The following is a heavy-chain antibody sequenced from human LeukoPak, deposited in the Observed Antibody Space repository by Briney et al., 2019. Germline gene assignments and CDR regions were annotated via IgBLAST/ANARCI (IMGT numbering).Heavy chain of an antibody. CDR2: ISGNGIST. CDR1: GFTFSNYA. D-gene: IGHD6-13*01. Sequence: PGGSLRLSCAASGFTFSNYAMTWVRQAPGKGLEWVSAISGNGISTYYADSVKGRFTISRDNSQNTLYLQMNSLSAEDTAVYYCARDHRSSTWPFDYWGQGTLVTVSS. V-gene: IGHV3-23*01. J-gene: IGHJ4*02. CDR3: ARDHRSSTWPFDY.